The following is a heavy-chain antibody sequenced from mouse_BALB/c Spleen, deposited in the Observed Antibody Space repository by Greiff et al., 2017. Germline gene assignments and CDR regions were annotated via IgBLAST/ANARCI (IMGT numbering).Heavy chain of an antibody. V-gene: IGHV2-6-7*01. D-gene: IGHD2-4*01. CDR2: IWGDGST. J-gene: IGHJ3*01. CDR1: GFSLTGYG. CDR3: ARGDDYDGVAY. Sequence: QVQLQQSGPGLVAPSQSLSITCTVSGFSLTGYGVNWVRQPPGKGLEWLGMIWGDGSTDYNSALKSRLSISKDNPKSQVFLKMNSLQTDDTARYYCARGDDYDGVAYWGQGTLVTVSA.